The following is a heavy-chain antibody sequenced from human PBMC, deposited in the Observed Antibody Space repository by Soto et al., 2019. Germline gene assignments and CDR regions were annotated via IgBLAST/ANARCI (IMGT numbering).Heavy chain of an antibody. CDR1: GGTFSSYA. J-gene: IGHJ4*02. V-gene: IGHV1-69*13. CDR3: ARDQGYCSGGSCSTNFDY. Sequence: SVKVSCKASGGTFSSYAISWVRQAPGQGLEWMGGIIPIFGTANYAQRFQGRVTITADESTSTAYMELSSLRSEDTAVYYCARDQGYCSGGSCSTNFDYWGQGTLVTVSS. CDR2: IIPIFGTA. D-gene: IGHD2-15*01.